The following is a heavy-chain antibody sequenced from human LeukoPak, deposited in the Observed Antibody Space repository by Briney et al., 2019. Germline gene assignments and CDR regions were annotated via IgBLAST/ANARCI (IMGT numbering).Heavy chain of an antibody. CDR1: GFTFTSYS. Sequence: AGGSLRLSCAASGFTFTSYSMSWVRQAPGKGLEWVSGTSDRGDYTYYADSVKGRFTISRDSSKNTLYLQMNSLRAEDTALYFCAKKAQYNGNYPLDYWGQGTLVTVSS. J-gene: IGHJ4*02. V-gene: IGHV3-23*01. CDR2: TSDRGDYT. D-gene: IGHD1-26*01. CDR3: AKKAQYNGNYPLDY.